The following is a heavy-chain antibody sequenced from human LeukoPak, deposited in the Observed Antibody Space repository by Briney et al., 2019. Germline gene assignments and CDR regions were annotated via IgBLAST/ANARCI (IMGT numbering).Heavy chain of an antibody. J-gene: IGHJ4*02. CDR2: ISGSDGST. CDR3: AKVETSGGANCYALDY. V-gene: IGHV3-23*01. CDR1: GFTFSSYA. D-gene: IGHD2-2*01. Sequence: GGSLRLSCAASGFTFSSYAMTWVRQAPDKGLEWVSAISGSDGSTYYANSVKGRFTISRDDSQNTLYLQMNSLSAGDTAVYYCAKVETSGGANCYALDYWGQGTLVTVSS.